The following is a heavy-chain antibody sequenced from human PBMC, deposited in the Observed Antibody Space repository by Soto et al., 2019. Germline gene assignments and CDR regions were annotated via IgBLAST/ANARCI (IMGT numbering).Heavy chain of an antibody. J-gene: IGHJ6*02. V-gene: IGHV3-15*07. CDR3: TTDLQRNYYYYYGMDV. D-gene: IGHD6-25*01. CDR1: GFTFSNAW. Sequence: GGSLRLSCAASGFTFSNAWMNWVRQAPGKGQEWVGRIKSKTDGGTTDYAAPVKGRFTISRDDSKNTLYLQMNSLKTEDTAVYYCTTDLQRNYYYYYGMDVWGQGTTVNVSS. CDR2: IKSKTDGGTT.